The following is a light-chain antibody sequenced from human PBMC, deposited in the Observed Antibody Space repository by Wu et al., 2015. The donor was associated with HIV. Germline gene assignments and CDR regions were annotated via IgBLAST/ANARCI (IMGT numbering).Light chain of an antibody. V-gene: IGKV3-15*01. Sequence: EIVITQAPATLSVSPGERATLSCRASQSVRSNLAWYQQKPGQAPRLLMYGASKRATDIPARFSGSGSGTEFTLTISSLQSEDVAVYYCQQYDNWPRRTFGQGTKVE. CDR1: QSVRSN. CDR3: QQYDNWPRRT. CDR2: GAS. J-gene: IGKJ1*01.